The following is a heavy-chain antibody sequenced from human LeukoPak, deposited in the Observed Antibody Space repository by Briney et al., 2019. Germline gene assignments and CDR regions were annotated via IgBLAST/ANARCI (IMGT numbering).Heavy chain of an antibody. CDR2: IYYSGST. V-gene: IGHV4-59*01. CDR1: GGSISSYY. Sequence: SETLSLTCTVSGGSISSYYWSWIRQPPGKGLEWIGYIYYSGSTNYNPSLKSRVTISVDTSKDQFSLKLSSVTAADTAVYCCAREVRDYYDSSGKPYDAFDIWGQGTMVTVSS. CDR3: AREVRDYYDSSGKPYDAFDI. J-gene: IGHJ3*02. D-gene: IGHD3-22*01.